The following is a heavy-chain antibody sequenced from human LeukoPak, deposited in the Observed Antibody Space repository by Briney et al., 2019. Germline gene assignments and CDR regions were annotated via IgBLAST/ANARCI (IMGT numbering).Heavy chain of an antibody. CDR3: ARDTKRSRARWENLGIDP. CDR2: IITYNGNT. CDR1: GYTFTTYG. D-gene: IGHD3-16*01. V-gene: IGHV1-18*01. J-gene: IGHJ5*02. Sequence: ASVKVSCKASGYTFTTYGISWVRQAPEQGLEWMGYIITYNGNTNYAQKLQGRVTMTTDTSTSTAYMELRSLRSDDTAVYYCARDTKRSRARWENLGIDPWGQGTLVTVSS.